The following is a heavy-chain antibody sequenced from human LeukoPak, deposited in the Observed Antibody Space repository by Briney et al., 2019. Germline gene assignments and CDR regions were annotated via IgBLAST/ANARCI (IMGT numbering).Heavy chain of an antibody. CDR1: RFTFTNYW. D-gene: IGHD3-10*01. Sequence: GGSLRLSCAASRFTFTNYWMSWVRQAPGKGLEWVSGISWNSGDIGYADSVKGRFSISRDNAKNSLYLQMNSLRAEDTALYYCAKDRRAMVRGAHAFDIWGQGTMVTVSS. J-gene: IGHJ3*02. V-gene: IGHV3-9*01. CDR3: AKDRRAMVRGAHAFDI. CDR2: ISWNSGDI.